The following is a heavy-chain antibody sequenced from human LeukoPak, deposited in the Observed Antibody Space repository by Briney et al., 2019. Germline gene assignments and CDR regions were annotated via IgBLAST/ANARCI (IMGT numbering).Heavy chain of an antibody. V-gene: IGHV3-66*01. CDR2: IYSGGST. CDR3: ASGINFDY. CDR1: GFTVSSNY. Sequence: GSLRLSCAASGFTVSSNYMSWVRQAPGKGLEWVSTIYSGGSTNYADSVKGRFTLSGDNSKNTLYLQMNSLRAEDTAVYYCASGINFDYWGQGTLVTVSS. D-gene: IGHD1-14*01. J-gene: IGHJ4*02.